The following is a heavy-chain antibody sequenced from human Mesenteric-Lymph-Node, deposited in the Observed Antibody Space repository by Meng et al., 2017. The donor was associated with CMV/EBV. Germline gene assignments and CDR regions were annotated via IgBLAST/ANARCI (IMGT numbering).Heavy chain of an antibody. CDR2: INSGGTGT. CDR1: GFTFSSYW. Sequence: GGSLRLSCAASGFTFSSYWMHRVRQVPGEGLVWVSRINSGGTGTNYADSVKGRFTISRDNAKNTLYMHMNSLRVEDTAVYYCVRGTGNYGDWDYWGQGTLVTVSS. D-gene: IGHD1-7*01. J-gene: IGHJ4*02. CDR3: VRGTGNYGDWDY. V-gene: IGHV3-74*01.